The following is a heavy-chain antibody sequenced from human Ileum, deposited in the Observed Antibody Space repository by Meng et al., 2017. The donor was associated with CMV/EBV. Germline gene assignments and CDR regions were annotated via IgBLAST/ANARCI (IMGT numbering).Heavy chain of an antibody. D-gene: IGHD2-8*02. CDR3: ARRLPRWGTDV. CDR1: GGPISGYF. V-gene: IGHV4-59*12. CDR2: IHYSGTT. Sequence: GSLRLSCTVSGGPISGYFWSWIRQAPGKGLEWIGYIHYSGTTKYSPSLRGRVTFSVDLSKNQFSLRLTSVTAADTAVYYCARRLPRWGTDVWGQGTTVTVSS. J-gene: IGHJ6*02.